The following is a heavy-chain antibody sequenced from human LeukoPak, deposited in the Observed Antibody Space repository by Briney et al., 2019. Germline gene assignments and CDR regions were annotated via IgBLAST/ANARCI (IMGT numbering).Heavy chain of an antibody. CDR1: GGSISSGSYY. D-gene: IGHD3-3*01. CDR2: IYTRGST. CDR3: ARGPGDFWSGYQMDY. V-gene: IGHV4-61*02. Sequence: KTSQTLSLTRTVSGGSISSGSYYWSWIRQPAGKGLEWIGRIYTRGSTNYNPYLKIRVTISEGTHKTQFSLKLRSVTATDTAVYYCARGPGDFWSGYQMDYLGQGTLVTVSS. J-gene: IGHJ4*02.